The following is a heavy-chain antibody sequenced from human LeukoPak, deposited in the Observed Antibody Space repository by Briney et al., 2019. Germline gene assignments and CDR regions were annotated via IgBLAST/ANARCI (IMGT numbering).Heavy chain of an antibody. V-gene: IGHV4-61*08. J-gene: IGHJ4*02. CDR3: ARDLGSGYFDY. CDR1: GGSISSGDYY. CDR2: IYYSGST. Sequence: SETLSLTCTVSGGSISSGDYYWSWIRQPPGKGLEWIGYIYYSGSTNYNPSLKSRVTISVDTSKNQFSLKLSSVTAADTAVYYCARDLGSGYFDYWGQGTLVTVSS. D-gene: IGHD2-15*01.